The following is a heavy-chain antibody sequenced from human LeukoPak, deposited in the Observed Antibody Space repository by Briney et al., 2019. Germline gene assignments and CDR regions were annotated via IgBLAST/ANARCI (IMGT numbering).Heavy chain of an antibody. V-gene: IGHV5-51*01. CDR2: IYPDESNI. D-gene: IGHD6-13*01. Sequence: GESLKISCKGSGYSFATYWIAWVRQMPGKGLEWMGIIYPDESNIRYSPSFRGQVTISADKSISTAYLQWSRLKASDTAIYYCARPPSRGYSSSFEYWGPGTLVTVSS. CDR3: ARPPSRGYSSSFEY. CDR1: GYSFATYW. J-gene: IGHJ4*02.